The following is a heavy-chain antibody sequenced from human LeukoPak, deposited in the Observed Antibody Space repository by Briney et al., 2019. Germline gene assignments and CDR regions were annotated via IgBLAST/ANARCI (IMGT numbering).Heavy chain of an antibody. Sequence: SVKVSCKASGGTFSSYAISWVRQAPGQGLEGMGGIIPIFGTANYAQKFQGRVTITADKSTSTAYMELSGLKFEDTAVYYCARDGVGAAKRGAFDSWGQGTLVTVSS. CDR3: ARDGVGAAKRGAFDS. D-gene: IGHD2-15*01. V-gene: IGHV1-69*06. J-gene: IGHJ4*02. CDR2: IIPIFGTA. CDR1: GGTFSSYA.